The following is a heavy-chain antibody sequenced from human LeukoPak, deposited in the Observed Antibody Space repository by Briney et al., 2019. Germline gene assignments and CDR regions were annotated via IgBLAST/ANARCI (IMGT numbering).Heavy chain of an antibody. CDR2: IYYSGST. J-gene: IGHJ3*02. CDR3: ARLGGPYDSSGYSFLDI. Sequence: SETPSLTCTVSGGSISSYYWSWIRQPPGKGLEWIGYIYYSGSTNYNPSLKSRVTISVDTSKNQFSLKLSSVTAADTAVYYCARLGGPYDSSGYSFLDIWGQGTMVTVSS. D-gene: IGHD3-22*01. V-gene: IGHV4-59*08. CDR1: GGSISSYY.